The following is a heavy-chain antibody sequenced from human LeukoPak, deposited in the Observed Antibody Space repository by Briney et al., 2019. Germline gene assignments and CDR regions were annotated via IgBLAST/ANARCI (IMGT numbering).Heavy chain of an antibody. CDR3: ATPRTDDTSGYYFDY. CDR1: GFTLSPYW. CDR2: INSDGSST. J-gene: IGHJ4*02. D-gene: IGHD3-22*01. V-gene: IGHV3-74*01. Sequence: GGSLRLSCSASGFTLSPYWMHWVRRAPGKGLVWVSRINSDGSSTSSADSVKGRFTISRDNAKNTLYLQMNSLRAEDTAVYYCATPRTDDTSGYYFDYWGQGALVTVSS.